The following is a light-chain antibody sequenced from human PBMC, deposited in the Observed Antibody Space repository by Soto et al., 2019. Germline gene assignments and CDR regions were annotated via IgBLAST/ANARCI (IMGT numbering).Light chain of an antibody. Sequence: DIQMTQSPSPLSASVGDRVTITCRASQSVSSWLAWYQQKPGKAPKLLIYTASNLDSGVPSRFSGSGSGTEFTLTISSLQPDDFATYYCQQFSSYSRTFGQGTMV. CDR1: QSVSSW. CDR2: TAS. CDR3: QQFSSYSRT. V-gene: IGKV1-5*01. J-gene: IGKJ1*01.